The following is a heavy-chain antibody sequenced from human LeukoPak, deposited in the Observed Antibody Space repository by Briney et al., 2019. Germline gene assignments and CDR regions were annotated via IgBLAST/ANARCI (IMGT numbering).Heavy chain of an antibody. Sequence: SETLSLTCTVSGGSISSSSYYWGWIRQPPGKGLEWIGSIYYSGSTYYNPSLKSRVTISVDTSKNQFSLKLSSVTAADTAVYYCARPVGHSYYAMDVWGQGTTVTVSS. D-gene: IGHD3-10*01. V-gene: IGHV4-39*07. J-gene: IGHJ6*02. CDR2: IYYSGST. CDR3: ARPVGHSYYAMDV. CDR1: GGSISSSSYY.